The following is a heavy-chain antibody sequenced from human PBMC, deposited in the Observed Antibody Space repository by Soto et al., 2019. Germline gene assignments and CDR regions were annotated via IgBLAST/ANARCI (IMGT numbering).Heavy chain of an antibody. J-gene: IGHJ6*02. D-gene: IGHD5-18*01. V-gene: IGHV3-30*18. CDR2: ISYDGSNK. CDR3: AKDIGPVETAMVLLYDGMDV. Sequence: GGSLRLSCAASGFTFTTYGMHWVRQAPGKGLEWVAVISYDGSNKYYADSVKGRFIISRDNSKNTLYLQMNSLRGEDTAVYYCAKDIGPVETAMVLLYDGMDVWGQGTTVTVSS. CDR1: GFTFTTYG.